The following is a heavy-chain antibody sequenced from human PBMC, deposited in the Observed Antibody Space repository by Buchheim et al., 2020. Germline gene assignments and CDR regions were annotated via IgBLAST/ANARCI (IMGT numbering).Heavy chain of an antibody. CDR3: ARDRGVVMDY. CDR2: ISSNGSTI. CDR1: GFTFSSYE. D-gene: IGHD3-16*02. Sequence: EVQLVESGGGLVQPGGSLRLSCAASGFTFSSYEMHWVRQAPGKGLEWVSYISSNGSTITYADSVKGRFTISRDNAKNSLDLQMNVLGVDDTAGYYWARDRGVVMDYWGQGAL. V-gene: IGHV3-48*03. J-gene: IGHJ4*02.